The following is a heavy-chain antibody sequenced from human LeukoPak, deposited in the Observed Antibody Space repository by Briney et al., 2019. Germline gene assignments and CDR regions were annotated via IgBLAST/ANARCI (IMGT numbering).Heavy chain of an antibody. CDR2: IYYSGSA. CDR3: ARRYCSGGSCYSERGAFDI. V-gene: IGHV4-61*05. CDR1: GGSISSSSYY. J-gene: IGHJ3*02. D-gene: IGHD2-15*01. Sequence: PSETLSLTCTVSGGSISSSSYYWGWIRQPPGKGLEWIGYIYYSGSASYNPSLKSRVTISVDTSKNQFSLKLSSVTAADTAVYYCARRYCSGGSCYSERGAFDIWGQGTMVTVSS.